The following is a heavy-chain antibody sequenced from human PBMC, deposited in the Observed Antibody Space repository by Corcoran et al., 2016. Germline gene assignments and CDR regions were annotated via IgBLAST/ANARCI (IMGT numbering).Heavy chain of an antibody. D-gene: IGHD2-15*01. CDR3: ARDRARVAALSGLCDP. CDR2: IWYDGSNK. CDR1: GFTFSSYG. Sequence: VQLVESGGGVVQPGRSLRLSCAASGFTFSSYGMHWVRQAPGKGLEWVAVIWYDGSNKYYADSVKGRFTISRDNSKNTLYLQMNSLRAEETAVYYCARDRARVAALSGLCDPWGQGTLVTVSS. V-gene: IGHV3-33*01. J-gene: IGHJ5*02.